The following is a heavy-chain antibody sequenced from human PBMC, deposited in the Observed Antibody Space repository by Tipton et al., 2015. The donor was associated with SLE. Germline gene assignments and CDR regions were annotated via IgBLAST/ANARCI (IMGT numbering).Heavy chain of an antibody. Sequence: TLSLTCAVSGGSISSGGYSWSWIRQPPGKGLEWIGYIDYSGSTNYNPPLKSRLTISGDTSKNQFSLRLSSVTAADTAVYYCARTKGSFSFDYWGQGTLVTVSS. CDR3: ARTKGSFSFDY. CDR2: IDYSGST. D-gene: IGHD3-10*01. CDR1: GGSISSGGYS. V-gene: IGHV4-61*08. J-gene: IGHJ4*02.